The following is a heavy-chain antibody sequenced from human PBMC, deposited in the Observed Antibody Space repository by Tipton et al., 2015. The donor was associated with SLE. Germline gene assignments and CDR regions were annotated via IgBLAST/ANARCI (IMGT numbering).Heavy chain of an antibody. CDR3: ARDNRGDHGAFEI. J-gene: IGHJ3*02. Sequence: LRLSCTVSGGSISSGYYWSWIRQHPGNGLEWIAYIYYSGSTSYNPSLKSRVTISVDTSKNQFSLKLSSVTAADTAVYYCARDNRGDHGAFEIWGQGTVVTVSS. CDR1: GGSISSGYY. D-gene: IGHD2/OR15-2a*01. V-gene: IGHV4-31*02. CDR2: IYYSGST.